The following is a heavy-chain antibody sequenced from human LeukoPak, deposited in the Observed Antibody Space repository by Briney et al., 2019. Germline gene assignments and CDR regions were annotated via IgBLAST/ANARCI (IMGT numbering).Heavy chain of an antibody. J-gene: IGHJ4*02. V-gene: IGHV3-23*01. CDR3: AKDRSWSRGYSYIFDY. CDR1: GFTFSSYV. D-gene: IGHD5-18*01. CDR2: ISGSGGST. Sequence: GGSLRLSCAASGFTFSSYVMTWVRQAPGKVLEWVSAISGSGGSTYYADSVKGRFTISRDNSKNTLYLQMNSLRAEDTAVYYCAKDRSWSRGYSYIFDYWGQGTLVTVSS.